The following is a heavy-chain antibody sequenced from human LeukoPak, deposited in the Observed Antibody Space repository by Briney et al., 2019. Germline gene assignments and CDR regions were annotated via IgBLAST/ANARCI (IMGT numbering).Heavy chain of an antibody. V-gene: IGHV3-23*01. D-gene: IGHD6-13*01. Sequence: PGGSLRLSCAASGFTFSSYAMSWVRQAPGKGLEWVSAISGSGGSTYYADSVKGRFTISRDNSKNTLYLQMNSLRVEDTAVYYCAKVHGFKYSSSWYGDYWGQGTLVTVSS. CDR1: GFTFSSYA. CDR3: AKVHGFKYSSSWYGDY. CDR2: ISGSGGST. J-gene: IGHJ4*02.